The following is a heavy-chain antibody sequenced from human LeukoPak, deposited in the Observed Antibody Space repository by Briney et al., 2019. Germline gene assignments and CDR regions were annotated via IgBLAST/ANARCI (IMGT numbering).Heavy chain of an antibody. J-gene: IGHJ3*02. CDR3: TRELSYSDYVSYAFDI. CDR1: GGIFSSHP. D-gene: IGHD4-11*01. Sequence: ASVTVSCKASGGIFSSHPISWVRQAPGQGLEWMGRTIPMVDVTNYTRKFQGRVKITADRSTSTAYMELSSLRSEDTAVYYCTRELSYSDYVSYAFDIWGQGTLVTVSS. V-gene: IGHV1-69*04. CDR2: TIPMVDVT.